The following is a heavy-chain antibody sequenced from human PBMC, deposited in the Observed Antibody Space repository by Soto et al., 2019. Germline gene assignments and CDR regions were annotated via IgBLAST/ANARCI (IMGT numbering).Heavy chain of an antibody. J-gene: IGHJ4*02. CDR2: IYYSGST. CDR3: ARQRTSVATQAYFDV. CDR1: GGSISSYY. V-gene: IGHV4-39*01. D-gene: IGHD3-10*01. Sequence: PSETLSLTCTVSGGSISSYYWGWIRQPPGKGLEWIGSIYYSGSTYNNPSLRSRVSMSIDTSKDQFSPKLKSVTAADTALYFCARQRTSVATQAYFDVWGPGSLVTVSS.